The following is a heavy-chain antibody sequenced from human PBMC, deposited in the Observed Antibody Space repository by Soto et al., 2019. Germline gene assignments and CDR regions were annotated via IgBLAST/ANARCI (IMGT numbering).Heavy chain of an antibody. Sequence: GGSLRLSCAASGFTFSSYWMSWVRQAPGKGLEWVANIKQDGSEKYYVDSVKGRFTISRDNAKNSLYLQMNSLRAEDTAVYYCAKGGGAYYYDSSGYSWGQGTLVTVSS. J-gene: IGHJ5*02. CDR2: IKQDGSEK. D-gene: IGHD3-22*01. CDR3: AKGGGAYYYDSSGYS. V-gene: IGHV3-7*03. CDR1: GFTFSSYW.